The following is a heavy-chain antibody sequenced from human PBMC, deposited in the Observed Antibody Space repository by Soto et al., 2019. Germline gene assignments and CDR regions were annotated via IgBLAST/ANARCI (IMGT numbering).Heavy chain of an antibody. CDR3: ARGHGHGGSSFDF. Sequence: QVQLQESGPGLVKPSETLSLTCTVSGGSTHSYYWAWIRQPPGKGLEWMGYVYYNGDTNYNPSLKSRVTISVDASTNHFSLKLTSVPPEDTAGYYCARGHGHGGSSFDFWGQGTLVTVSS. CDR1: GGSTHSYY. D-gene: IGHD2-15*01. V-gene: IGHV4-59*01. CDR2: VYYNGDT. J-gene: IGHJ4*02.